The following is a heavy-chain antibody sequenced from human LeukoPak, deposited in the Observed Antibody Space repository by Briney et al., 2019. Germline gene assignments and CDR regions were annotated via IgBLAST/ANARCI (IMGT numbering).Heavy chain of an antibody. Sequence: SETLSLTCAVYGGSFGGYYWSWIRQPPGKGLEWIGEINHSGSTNYNPSLKSRVTISVDTSKNQFSLKLSSVTAADTAVYYCARGSTPKTSPGDYWGQGTLVTASS. CDR3: ARGSTPKTSPGDY. CDR1: GGSFGGYY. V-gene: IGHV4-34*01. J-gene: IGHJ4*02. CDR2: INHSGST.